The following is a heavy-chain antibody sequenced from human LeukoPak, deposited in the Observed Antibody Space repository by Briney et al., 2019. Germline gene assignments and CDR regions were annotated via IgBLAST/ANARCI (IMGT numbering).Heavy chain of an antibody. CDR2: ISWDGGST. CDR1: GFTFDDYT. CDR3: AKDMGGGQRGVFDY. J-gene: IGHJ4*02. V-gene: IGHV3-43*01. D-gene: IGHD1-26*01. Sequence: GGSLRLSCAASGFTFDDYTMHWVRQAPGKGLEWVSLISWDGGSTYYADSVKGRFTISRDNSKNSLYLQMNSLRTEDTALYYCAKDMGGGQRGVFDYWGQGTLVTVSS.